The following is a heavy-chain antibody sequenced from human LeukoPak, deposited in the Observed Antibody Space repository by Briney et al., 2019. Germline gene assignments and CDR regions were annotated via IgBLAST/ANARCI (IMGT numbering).Heavy chain of an antibody. CDR3: ARGDASGRPGIGFDF. Sequence: PSETLSLACTVSGGSISNSYWSWIRQPPGKGLEWIGFFHDSESTNYNPSLKSRVSISLDTSKNQVSLWLSSVTAADTAVYYCARGDASGRPGIGFDFWGQGTLVTVSS. D-gene: IGHD1-26*01. CDR1: GGSISNSY. CDR2: FHDSEST. V-gene: IGHV4-59*01. J-gene: IGHJ4*02.